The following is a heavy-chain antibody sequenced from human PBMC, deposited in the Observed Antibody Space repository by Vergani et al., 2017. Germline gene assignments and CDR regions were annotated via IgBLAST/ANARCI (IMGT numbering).Heavy chain of an antibody. Sequence: EVQLLESGGGLVQPGGSLRLSCAASGFTFSSYAMSWVRQAPGKGLEWVSAISGSGGSTYYADSVKGRFTISRDNSKNTLYLQMNSLRAEDTAVYYCARHQLIPYYYDSSVPRGHFDYWGQGTLVTVSS. J-gene: IGHJ4*02. CDR3: ARHQLIPYYYDSSVPRGHFDY. V-gene: IGHV3-23*01. CDR1: GFTFSSYA. D-gene: IGHD3-22*01. CDR2: ISGSGGST.